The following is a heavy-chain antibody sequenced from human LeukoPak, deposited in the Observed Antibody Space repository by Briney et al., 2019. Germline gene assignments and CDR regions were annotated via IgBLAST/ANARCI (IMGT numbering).Heavy chain of an antibody. D-gene: IGHD3-3*01. V-gene: IGHV3-15*01. CDR1: RFTLSNAW. CDR3: TTPAFLGKSPYGLDV. J-gene: IGHJ6*02. Sequence: PGGSLRLSCVASRFTLSNAWMSWVRQAPGKGLEWVGRIKTITDDGTTDYAAPVTGRFTISRDDSKNMLFLQMNTLKTEDTAVYYCTTPAFLGKSPYGLDVWGQGTTVTVSS. CDR2: IKTITDDGTT.